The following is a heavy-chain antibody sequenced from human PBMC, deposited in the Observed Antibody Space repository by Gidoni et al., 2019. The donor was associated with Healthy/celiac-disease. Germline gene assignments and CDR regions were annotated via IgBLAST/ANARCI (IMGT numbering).Heavy chain of an antibody. Sequence: QLQLQESGPGLVNPSETLSLTCTVSVGSISSSSYYWGWIRQPPGKGLEWIGSIYYSGSTYYNPSLKSRVTISVDTSKNQFSLKLSSVTAADTAVYYCAREINIVGATNWFDPWGQGTLVTVSS. CDR1: VGSISSSSYY. CDR2: IYYSGST. D-gene: IGHD1-26*01. J-gene: IGHJ5*02. CDR3: AREINIVGATNWFDP. V-gene: IGHV4-39*07.